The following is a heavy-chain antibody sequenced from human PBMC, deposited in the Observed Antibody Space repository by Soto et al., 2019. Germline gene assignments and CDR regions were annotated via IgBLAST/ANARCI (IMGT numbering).Heavy chain of an antibody. J-gene: IGHJ4*02. CDR3: AKDTRLVPALFDY. D-gene: IGHD2-2*01. CDR1: GFTFSSYA. Sequence: EVQLLESGGGLVQPGGSLRLSCAASGFTFSSYAMSWVRQAPGKGLEWVSAISGSGGSTYYADSVKGRFTISRDNSKNPLYRQMNSLRAEDTAVYYCAKDTRLVPALFDYWGQGTLVSVCS. V-gene: IGHV3-23*01. CDR2: ISGSGGST.